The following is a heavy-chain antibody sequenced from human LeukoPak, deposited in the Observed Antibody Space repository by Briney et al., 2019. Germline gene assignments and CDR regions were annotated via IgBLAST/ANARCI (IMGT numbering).Heavy chain of an antibody. D-gene: IGHD4-23*01. Sequence: SECLSPASTLPAGSISTYFCNSIRQPPGKGLKWIADIYYSGSTDSNPSLKSRVTISVDTSKNQFSLKLSSVTAADTAVYYCARRDGGAAFDIWGQGTMVTVSS. CDR3: ARRDGGAAFDI. J-gene: IGHJ3*02. CDR2: IYYSGST. V-gene: IGHV4-59*08. CDR1: AGSISTYF.